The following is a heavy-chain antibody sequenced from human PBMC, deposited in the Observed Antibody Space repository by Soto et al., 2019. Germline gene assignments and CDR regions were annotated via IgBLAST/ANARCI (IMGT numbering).Heavy chain of an antibody. Sequence: QVQLVQSGAEVKKPGFSVKVSCEASGGTFRYYGFSWVGQALRQGLEWEGVIIPMFATANYAQKFQGRATRTADESTNTVYMELSSLRSDDTAVYYCAREASATYNPYYAMDVWGQGTAVTVSS. CDR1: GGTFRYYG. D-gene: IGHD3-10*01. CDR3: AREASATYNPYYAMDV. CDR2: IIPMFATA. J-gene: IGHJ6*02. V-gene: IGHV1-69*01.